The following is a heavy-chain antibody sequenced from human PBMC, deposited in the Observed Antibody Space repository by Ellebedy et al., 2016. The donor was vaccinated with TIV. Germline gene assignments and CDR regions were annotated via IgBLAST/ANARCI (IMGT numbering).Heavy chain of an antibody. V-gene: IGHV3-48*01. CDR1: GFTSRTWP. J-gene: IGHJ4*02. D-gene: IGHD2-2*01. Sequence: GGSLRLXXTASGFTSRTWPMNWVRQAPGKGLEWISNIRETGNDMYYANSVKGRFTVSRDNARNSLYLQMNSLRVEDTAVYYCAREAAALWGYYFDSWGQGTLVTVSS. CDR2: IRETGNDM. CDR3: AREAAALWGYYFDS.